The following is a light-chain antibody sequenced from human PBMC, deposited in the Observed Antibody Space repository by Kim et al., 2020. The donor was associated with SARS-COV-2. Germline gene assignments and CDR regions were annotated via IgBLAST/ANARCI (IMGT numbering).Light chain of an antibody. CDR1: TSNIGAGYD. V-gene: IGLV1-40*01. CDR3: QSYDSSLSGVV. CDR2: GNT. J-gene: IGLJ2*01. Sequence: QRVTISCTGSTSNIGAGYDVHWYQQVPGTAPKLLIYGNTNRPSGVPDRFSGSKSGTSASLAITGVQAEDEADYYCQSYDSSLSGVVFGGGTQLTVL.